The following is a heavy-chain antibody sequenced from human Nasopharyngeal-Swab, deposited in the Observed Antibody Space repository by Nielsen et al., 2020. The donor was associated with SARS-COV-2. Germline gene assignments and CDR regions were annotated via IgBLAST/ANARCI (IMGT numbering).Heavy chain of an antibody. CDR3: ARDVGVDTGSGNYFYGLDV. D-gene: IGHD1-1*01. Sequence: SETLSLTCTVSDGSISTHYWSWIRQPAGNGKGLEWIGRIYTTGNTNYNPSLKSRVTMSIDTSKNQLSLKLTSVTAADTAIYYCARDVGVDTGSGNYFYGLDVWGQGTTVTVSS. CDR1: DGSISTHY. J-gene: IGHJ6*02. V-gene: IGHV4-4*07. CDR2: IYTTGNT.